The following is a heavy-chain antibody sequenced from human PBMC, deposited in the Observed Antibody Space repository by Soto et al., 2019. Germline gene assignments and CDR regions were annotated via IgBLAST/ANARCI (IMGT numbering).Heavy chain of an antibody. Sequence: SETLSLTCTVSGGSIYTGGFYWSWIRHLPGKGLEWLGYIYYTGSTQYTPSLKSRLSISTDTSDNQFSLRLNSVTAADTAVYYCATSLVTSRARVDYWGQGTPVTVS. V-gene: IGHV4-31*03. CDR3: ATSLVTSRARVDY. CDR2: IYYTGST. J-gene: IGHJ4*02. D-gene: IGHD1-26*01. CDR1: GGSIYTGGFY.